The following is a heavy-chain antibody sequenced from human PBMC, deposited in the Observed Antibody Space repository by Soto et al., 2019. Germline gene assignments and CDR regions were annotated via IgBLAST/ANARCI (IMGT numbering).Heavy chain of an antibody. J-gene: IGHJ6*02. Sequence: ASVKVSCKASGYTFTVYYMHWVRQAPGQGLEWMGWINPNSGGTNYAQKFQGWVTMTRDTSISTAYMELSRLRSDDTAVYYCARVGYNSSGAFNYYGMDVWGQGTTVTVSS. CDR3: ARVGYNSSGAFNYYGMDV. CDR1: GYTFTVYY. CDR2: INPNSGGT. D-gene: IGHD6-19*01. V-gene: IGHV1-2*04.